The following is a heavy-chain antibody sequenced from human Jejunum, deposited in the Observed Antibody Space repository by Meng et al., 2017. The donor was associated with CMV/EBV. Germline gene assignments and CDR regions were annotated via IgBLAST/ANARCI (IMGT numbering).Heavy chain of an antibody. V-gene: IGHV1-69*04. CDR1: ASPFSHSA. Sequence: CKAAASPFSHSATRWVRQAPGQGLEWLGNIIPVFDKTNYAQKFQGRVTITADRSTNTAYMELSSLRSDDTAVYYCAGGLGGTIDYWGQGTLVTVSS. CDR2: IIPVFDKT. D-gene: IGHD1-26*01. J-gene: IGHJ4*02. CDR3: AGGLGGTIDY.